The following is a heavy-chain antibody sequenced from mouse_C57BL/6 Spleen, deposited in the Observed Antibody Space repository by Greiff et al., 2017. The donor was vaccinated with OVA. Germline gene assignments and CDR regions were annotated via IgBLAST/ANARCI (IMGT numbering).Heavy chain of an antibody. CDR2: SSNKANDYTT. CDR3: ARGAISIDMDY. V-gene: IGHV7-1*01. Sequence: EVNVVESGGGLVQSGRSLRLSCATSGFTFSDFYMEWVRQAPGKGLEWIAASSNKANDYTTEYSASVKGRFIVSRDTSQSILHLRMNALRAEDTDFYYYARGAISIDMDYWGQGTSVTVSS. J-gene: IGHJ4*01. CDR1: GFTFSDFY.